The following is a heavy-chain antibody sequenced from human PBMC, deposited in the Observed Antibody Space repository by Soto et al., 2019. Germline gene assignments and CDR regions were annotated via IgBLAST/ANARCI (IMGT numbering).Heavy chain of an antibody. J-gene: IGHJ6*03. V-gene: IGHV3-9*01. CDR2: ISWNSGTI. Sequence: GGSLRLSCAASGFTFDDYAMHWVRQAPGKGLEWVSGISWNSGTIGYADSVRGRFTISRDNAKNSLYLQMNSLRAEDTALYYCAGGPTIISYSYNYHMDVWGKGTTVTVSS. CDR3: AGGPTIISYSYNYHMDV. D-gene: IGHD3-10*01. CDR1: GFTFDDYA.